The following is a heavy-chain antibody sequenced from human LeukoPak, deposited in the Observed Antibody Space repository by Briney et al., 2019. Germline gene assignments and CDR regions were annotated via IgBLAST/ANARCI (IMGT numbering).Heavy chain of an antibody. Sequence: SGTLSLTCAVSGDSISSSNWWSWVRQPPGKGLEWIGEIYHSGSANYNPSLKSRVTISVDKSKNQFSLKLTSVTAADTAVYYCARAIYGDYVKLDYWGQGTLVTVSS. CDR2: IYHSGSA. CDR1: GDSISSSNW. V-gene: IGHV4-4*02. D-gene: IGHD4-17*01. J-gene: IGHJ4*02. CDR3: ARAIYGDYVKLDY.